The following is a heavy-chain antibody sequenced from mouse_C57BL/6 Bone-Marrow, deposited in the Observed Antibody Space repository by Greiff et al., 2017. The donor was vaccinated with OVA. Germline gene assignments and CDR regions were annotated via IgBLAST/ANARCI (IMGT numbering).Heavy chain of an antibody. D-gene: IGHD1-1*01. CDR1: GYTFTSYW. CDR3: AGDYYGNHWYFDV. CDR2: IHPNSGST. V-gene: IGHV1-64*01. J-gene: IGHJ1*03. Sequence: QVQLQQPGAELVKPGASVKLSCKASGYTFTSYWMHWVKQRPGQGLEWIGMIHPNSGSTNYNEKFKSKATLTVDTSSSTAYMQLSSLTSEDSAVYYCAGDYYGNHWYFDVWGTGTTVTVSS.